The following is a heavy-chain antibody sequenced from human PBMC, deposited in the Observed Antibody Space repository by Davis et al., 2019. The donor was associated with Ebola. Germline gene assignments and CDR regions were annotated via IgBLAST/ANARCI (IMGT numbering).Heavy chain of an antibody. Sequence: PGGSLRLSCAASGFTFSGYWMHWVRQAPGKGLVWVSRINTDGSSTSYADSVKGRFTISRDNAKNTLYLQMNSLRAEDTAVYYCARGPGQQLYYYYYGMDVWGQGTTVTVSS. CDR1: GFTFSGYW. CDR2: INTDGSST. D-gene: IGHD6-13*01. CDR3: ARGPGQQLYYYYYGMDV. J-gene: IGHJ6*02. V-gene: IGHV3-74*01.